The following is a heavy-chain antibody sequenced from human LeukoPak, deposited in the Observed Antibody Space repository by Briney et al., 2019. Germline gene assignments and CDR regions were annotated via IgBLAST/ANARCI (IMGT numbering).Heavy chain of an antibody. CDR2: IYHSGST. J-gene: IGHJ4*02. CDR1: GYSISSGYY. D-gene: IGHD6-6*01. V-gene: IGHV4-38-2*02. CDR3: ARLGSSSGY. Sequence: SETLSLTCTVSGYSISSGYYWGWVRQPPGKGLEWIGSIYHSGSTYYNPSLKSRVTISVDTSKNQFSLKLSSVTAADAAVYYCARLGSSSGYWGQGTLVTVSS.